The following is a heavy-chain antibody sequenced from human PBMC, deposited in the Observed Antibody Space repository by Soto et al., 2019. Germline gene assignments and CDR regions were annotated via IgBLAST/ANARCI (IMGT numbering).Heavy chain of an antibody. V-gene: IGHV3-23*01. Sequence: PGGSLRLSCAASGFTFSSYAMSWVRQAPGKGLEWVSAISGSGGSTYYADSVKGRFTISRDNSENTLYLQMNSLRAEDTAVYYCAGRYYYDSSGYTFDYWGQGTLVTVSS. CDR2: ISGSGGST. D-gene: IGHD3-22*01. CDR1: GFTFSSYA. CDR3: AGRYYYDSSGYTFDY. J-gene: IGHJ4*02.